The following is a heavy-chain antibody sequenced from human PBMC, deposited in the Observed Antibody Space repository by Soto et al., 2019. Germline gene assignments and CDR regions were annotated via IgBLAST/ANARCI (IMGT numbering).Heavy chain of an antibody. V-gene: IGHV3-49*03. CDR3: TRERIYCSGGSCYYYYYYMDV. J-gene: IGHJ6*03. CDR1: GFTFGDYA. D-gene: IGHD2-15*01. Sequence: GGSLRLSCTASGFTFGDYAMSWFRQAPGKGLEWVGFIRSKAYGGTTEYAASVKGRFTISRDDSKSIAYLQMNSLKTEDTAVYYCTRERIYCSGGSCYYYYYYMDVWGKGTTVTVSS. CDR2: IRSKAYGGTT.